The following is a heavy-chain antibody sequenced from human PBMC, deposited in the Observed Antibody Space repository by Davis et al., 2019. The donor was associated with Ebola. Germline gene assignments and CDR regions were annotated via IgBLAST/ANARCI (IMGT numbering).Heavy chain of an antibody. CDR3: ARIEYTVTNYLNNWFDP. CDR2: IFSNDEK. V-gene: IGHV2-26*01. J-gene: IGHJ5*02. D-gene: IGHD4-17*01. Sequence: SGPTLVKPTETLTLTCTVSGFSLSNARMGVSWIRQPPGKALEWLAHIFSNDEKSYSTSLKSRLTISKDTSKSQVVLTMTNMDPVDTATYYCARIEYTVTNYLNNWFDPWGQGTLVTVSS. CDR1: GFSLSNARMG.